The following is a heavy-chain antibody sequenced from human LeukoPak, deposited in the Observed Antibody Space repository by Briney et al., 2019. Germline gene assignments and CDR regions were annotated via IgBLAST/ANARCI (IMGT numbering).Heavy chain of an antibody. CDR2: IYYSGST. Sequence: PSETLSLTCTVSGGSISGYYWSWIRQPPGKGLEWIGYIYYSGSTNHNPSLKSRVTISVDTSKNQFSLKLSSVTAADTAVYYCARHLLSSGYDCWFGPWSQGTLVTVSS. CDR1: GGSISGYY. D-gene: IGHD5-12*01. J-gene: IGHJ5*02. V-gene: IGHV4-59*08. CDR3: ARHLLSSGYDCWFGP.